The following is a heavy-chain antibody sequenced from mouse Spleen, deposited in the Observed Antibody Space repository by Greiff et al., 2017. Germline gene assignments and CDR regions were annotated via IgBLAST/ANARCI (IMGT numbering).Heavy chain of an antibody. CDR3: ARHGADSSGYVAWFAY. D-gene: IGHD3-2*02. Sequence: EVKLVESGGDLVKPGGSLKLSCAASGFTFSSYGMSWVRQTPDKRLEWVATISSGGSYTYYPDSVKGRFTISRDNAKNTLHLQMSSLKSEDTAMYYCARHGADSSGYVAWFAYWGQGTLVTVSA. CDR1: GFTFSSYG. J-gene: IGHJ3*01. CDR2: ISSGGSYT. V-gene: IGHV5-6*01.